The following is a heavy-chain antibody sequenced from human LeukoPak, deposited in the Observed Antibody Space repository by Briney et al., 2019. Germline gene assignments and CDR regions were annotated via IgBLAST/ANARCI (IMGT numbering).Heavy chain of an antibody. J-gene: IGHJ4*02. V-gene: IGHV3-53*01. CDR1: GFIVSSNY. CDR3: ASTHLGYCSTVSCQNDY. CDR2: IYSGGST. D-gene: IGHD2-15*01. Sequence: GGSLRLSCAASGFIVSSNYMSWVRQAPGKGLEWVPVIYSGGSTYYADSVKGRFTISRDNSKNTLYLQMNSLRAEDTAVYYCASTHLGYCSTVSCQNDYWGQGTLVTVSS.